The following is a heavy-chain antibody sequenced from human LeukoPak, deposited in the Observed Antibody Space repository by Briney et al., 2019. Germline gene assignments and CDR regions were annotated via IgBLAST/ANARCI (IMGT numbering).Heavy chain of an antibody. CDR3: ARDRGTVTRSYWYFDL. CDR1: GGSFSGYY. CDR2: IYYSGST. J-gene: IGHJ2*01. V-gene: IGHV4-59*01. Sequence: PSETLSLTCAVYGGSFSGYYWSWIRQPPGKGLEWIGYIYYSGSTNYNPSLKSRVTISVDTSKNQFSLKLSSVTAADTAVYYCARDRGTVTRSYWYFDLWGRGTLVTVSS. D-gene: IGHD4-17*01.